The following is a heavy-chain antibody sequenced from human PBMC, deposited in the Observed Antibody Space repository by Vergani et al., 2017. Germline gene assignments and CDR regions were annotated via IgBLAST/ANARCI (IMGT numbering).Heavy chain of an antibody. Sequence: QVQLQQWGGGLLKPSETLSLTCVVNGGSFTSYHWTWIRQSPGEGLEWVGDIDHTGRPDYNPSLKSRLTMSVDKSRNQFSLTLNAVTATDTAIYFCARVNTETNGHLYNYHYMDVWGQGTAVAGS. V-gene: IGHV4-34*01. J-gene: IGHJ6*03. CDR3: ARVNTETNGHLYNYHYMDV. CDR2: IDHTGRP. D-gene: IGHD4-11*01. CDR1: GGSFTSYH.